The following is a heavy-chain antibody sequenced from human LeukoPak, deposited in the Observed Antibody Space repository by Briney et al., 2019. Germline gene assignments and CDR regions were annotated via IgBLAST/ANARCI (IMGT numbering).Heavy chain of an antibody. CDR3: AREHIAAAGSFAH. CDR2: IYSDGRT. Sequence: PGRSLRLSCAASGFTFSSYAMSWVRQAPGKGLEWVSGIYSDGRTYYADSVKGRFTISRDNSKNTLDLQMNSLRAEDTAVYYCAREHIAAAGSFAHWGQGTLVTVSS. CDR1: GFTFSSYA. D-gene: IGHD6-13*01. J-gene: IGHJ4*02. V-gene: IGHV3-66*01.